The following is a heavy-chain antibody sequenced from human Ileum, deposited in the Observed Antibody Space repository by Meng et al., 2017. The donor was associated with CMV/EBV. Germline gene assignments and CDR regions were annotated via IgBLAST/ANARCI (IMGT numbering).Heavy chain of an antibody. D-gene: IGHD2-2*01. Sequence: GESLKISCAASGFTFSSYSMNWVRQAPGKGLEWVSSISSSSSYIYYADSVKGRFTISRDNAKNSLYLQMNSLRAEDTAVYYCARDRGSCSSTSCYYFDYWGQGTLVTVSS. CDR1: GFTFSSYS. J-gene: IGHJ4*02. CDR2: ISSSSSYI. V-gene: IGHV3-21*01. CDR3: ARDRGSCSSTSCYYFDY.